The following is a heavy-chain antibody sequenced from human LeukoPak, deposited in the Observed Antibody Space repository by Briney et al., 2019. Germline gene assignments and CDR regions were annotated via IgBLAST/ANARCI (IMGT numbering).Heavy chain of an antibody. D-gene: IGHD1-26*01. CDR1: GFTFRSYA. Sequence: GGSLRVSCAASGFTFRSYAMSGVRQAPGRGVGWVSAISGSGGSTYYADSVKGRFTISRDNSKNTLYLQMNSLRAEDTAVYYCAKSGVGASQNWFDPWGQGTLVTVSS. CDR3: AKSGVGASQNWFDP. V-gene: IGHV3-23*01. CDR2: ISGSGGST. J-gene: IGHJ5*02.